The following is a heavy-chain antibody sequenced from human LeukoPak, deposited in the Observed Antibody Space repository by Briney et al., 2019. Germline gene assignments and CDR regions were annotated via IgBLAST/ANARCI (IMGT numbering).Heavy chain of an antibody. V-gene: IGHV1-2*02. CDR1: GYTFTGYY. CDR3: AREKIGSGYDQDLDY. CDR2: INPNSGGT. Sequence: ASVKVSCKASGYTFTGYYMHWVRQAPGQGLEWMGWINPNSGGTNYAQKFQGRVTMTSDTSISTAYMELSSLRSDDTAVYYCAREKIGSGYDQDLDYWGQGTLVTVSS. D-gene: IGHD5-12*01. J-gene: IGHJ4*02.